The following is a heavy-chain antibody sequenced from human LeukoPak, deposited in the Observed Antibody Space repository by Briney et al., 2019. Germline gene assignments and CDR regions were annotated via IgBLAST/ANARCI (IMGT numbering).Heavy chain of an antibody. CDR2: MNPNSGNT. V-gene: IGHV1-8*01. Sequence: ASVKVSCKASGYTFTSYDINWVRQATGQGLEWMGWMNPNSGNTGYAQKFQGRVTMTRNTSISTAYMELSSLRSEDTAVYYCARGPTYYYGSGYSYYYYGMDVWGQGTTVTVSS. CDR3: ARGPTYYYGSGYSYYYYGMDV. D-gene: IGHD3-10*01. CDR1: GYTFTSYD. J-gene: IGHJ6*02.